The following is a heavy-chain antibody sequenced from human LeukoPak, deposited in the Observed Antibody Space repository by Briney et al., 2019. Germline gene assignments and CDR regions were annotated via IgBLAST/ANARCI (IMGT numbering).Heavy chain of an antibody. J-gene: IGHJ4*02. CDR3: ARHVAEYCSGGSCYPYYFDY. V-gene: IGHV4-39*01. D-gene: IGHD2-15*01. CDR1: GGSISSSSYY. CDR2: IYYSGST. Sequence: PSETLSPTCTVSGGSISSSSYYWGRSRQPPGKGLEWIGSIYYSGSTYYNPSLKSRVTISVDTSKNQFSLKLSSVTAADTAVYYCARHVAEYCSGGSCYPYYFDYWGQGTLVTVSS.